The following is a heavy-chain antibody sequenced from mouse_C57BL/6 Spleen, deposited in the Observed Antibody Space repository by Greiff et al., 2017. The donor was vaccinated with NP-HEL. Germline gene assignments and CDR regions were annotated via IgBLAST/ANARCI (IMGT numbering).Heavy chain of an antibody. CDR1: GYAFSSYW. CDR3: ARSRAWGRGYYFDY. Sequence: QVQLQQSGAELVKPGASVKISCKASGYAFSSYWMNWVKQRPGKGLEWIGQIYPGDGDTNYNGKFKGKATLTADKSSSTAYMQLSSLTSEDSAVYFCARSRAWGRGYYFDYWGQGTTLTVSS. J-gene: IGHJ2*01. V-gene: IGHV1-80*01. CDR2: IYPGDGDT.